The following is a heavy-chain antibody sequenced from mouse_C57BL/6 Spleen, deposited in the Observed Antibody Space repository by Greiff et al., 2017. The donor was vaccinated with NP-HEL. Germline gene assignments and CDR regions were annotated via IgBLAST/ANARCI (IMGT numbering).Heavy chain of an antibody. CDR2: ISSGGDYI. CDR3: TRGYYYGSSYYYFDY. Sequence: EVNVVESGEGLVKPGGSLKLSCAASGFTFSSYAMSWVRQTPEKRLEWVAYISSGGDYIYYADTVKGRFTISRDNARNTLYLQMSSLKSEDTAMYYCTRGYYYGSSYYYFDYWGQGTTLTVSS. V-gene: IGHV5-9-1*02. D-gene: IGHD1-1*01. J-gene: IGHJ2*01. CDR1: GFTFSSYA.